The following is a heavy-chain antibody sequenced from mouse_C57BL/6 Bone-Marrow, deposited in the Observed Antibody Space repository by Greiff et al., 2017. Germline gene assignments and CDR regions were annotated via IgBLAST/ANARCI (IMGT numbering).Heavy chain of an antibody. CDR1: GYTFPSYW. J-gene: IGHJ3*01. Sequence: QVQLQQPGAELVKPGASVKLSCKASGYTFPSYWMPWVKQRPGRGLEWIGRIDPNSGGTKYNEKFTSKATLTVDKPSSTAYMQLSSLTSEDSAVYYCARGLYGNYRAWFAYWGQGTLVTVSA. D-gene: IGHD2-1*01. CDR2: IDPNSGGT. CDR3: ARGLYGNYRAWFAY. V-gene: IGHV1-72*01.